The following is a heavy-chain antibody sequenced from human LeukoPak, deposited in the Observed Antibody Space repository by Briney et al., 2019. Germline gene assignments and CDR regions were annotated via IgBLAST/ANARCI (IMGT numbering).Heavy chain of an antibody. D-gene: IGHD4-17*01. Sequence: SETLSLTCAVYGGSFSGYYWSWIRQPPGKGLECIGEINHSGSTNYNPSLKSRVTISVDTSKNQFSLKLSSVTAADTAVYYCARKLGIFTVTTAFDYWAQGTLVTVSS. CDR1: GGSFSGYY. CDR2: INHSGST. J-gene: IGHJ4*02. V-gene: IGHV4-34*01. CDR3: ARKLGIFTVTTAFDY.